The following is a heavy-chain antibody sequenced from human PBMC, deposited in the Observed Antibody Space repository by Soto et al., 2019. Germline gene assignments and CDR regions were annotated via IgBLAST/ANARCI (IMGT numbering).Heavy chain of an antibody. CDR2: IWYDGRNK. V-gene: IGHV3-33*01. CDR1: GFTFSSYG. D-gene: IGHD6-13*01. Sequence: QVQLVESGGGVVQPGRSLRLSCAASGFTFSSYGMHWVRQAPGKGLEWVAVIWYDGRNKYYADSVKGRFTIARDNSKNTLYLQMNSLRAEDTAVYYCARDPSSYSSSWYFDYWGQGTLVTVSS. CDR3: ARDPSSYSSSWYFDY. J-gene: IGHJ4*02.